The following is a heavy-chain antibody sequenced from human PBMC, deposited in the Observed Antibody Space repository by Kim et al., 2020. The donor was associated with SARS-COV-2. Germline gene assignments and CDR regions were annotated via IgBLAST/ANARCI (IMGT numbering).Heavy chain of an antibody. CDR1: GGSISSYY. CDR3: ARDSPGDPTGGFDYYYYGMDV. Sequence: SETLSLTCTVSGGSISSYYWSWIRQPAGKGLEWIGRIYTSGSTNYNPSLKSRVTMSVDTSKNQFSLKLSSVTAADTAVYYCARDSPGDPTGGFDYYYYGMDVWGQGTTVTVSS. J-gene: IGHJ6*02. CDR2: IYTSGST. V-gene: IGHV4-4*07. D-gene: IGHD4-17*01.